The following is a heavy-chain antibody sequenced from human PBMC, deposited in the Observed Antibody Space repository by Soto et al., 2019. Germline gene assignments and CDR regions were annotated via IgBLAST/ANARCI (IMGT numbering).Heavy chain of an antibody. CDR3: ARGPXYYDFWSGYRTYYGMDV. V-gene: IGHV4-34*01. Sequence: PSETLSLTCTVYGGSFSCYYWSWIRQPPGKGLEWIGEINHSGSTNYNPSLKSRVTISVDTSKNQFSLKLSSVTAADTAVYYCARGPXYYDFWSGYRTYYGMDVWGQGTTVTVSS. D-gene: IGHD3-3*01. J-gene: IGHJ6*02. CDR1: GGSFSCYY. CDR2: INHSGST.